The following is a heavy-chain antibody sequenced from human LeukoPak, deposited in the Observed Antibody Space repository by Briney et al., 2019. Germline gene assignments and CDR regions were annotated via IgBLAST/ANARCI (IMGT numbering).Heavy chain of an antibody. D-gene: IGHD5-18*01. CDR3: ARLDTAMVTYPFDI. Sequence: GGSLRLSCAASGFTFSGYWMHWVRQAPGKGLVWVSRINSDGSSTNYADSVKGRFTISRDNPKNTLYLQMNSLRADDTAVYYCARLDTAMVTYPFDIWGQGTMVTVSS. CDR2: INSDGSST. CDR1: GFTFSGYW. J-gene: IGHJ3*02. V-gene: IGHV3-74*01.